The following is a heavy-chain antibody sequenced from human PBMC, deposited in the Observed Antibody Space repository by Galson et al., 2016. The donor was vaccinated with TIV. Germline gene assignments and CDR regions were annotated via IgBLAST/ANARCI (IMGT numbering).Heavy chain of an antibody. D-gene: IGHD4-17*01. J-gene: IGHJ6*02. CDR2: INPKSGDT. Sequence: SVKVSCKASGYTFTGNYMHWVRQAPGQGLEWMGWINPKSGDTSYAQKFQDWVNMTRDTSISTVYMELSRLRSDDTAVYYCARIVYGSSALDVWGQGTTVTVSS. V-gene: IGHV1-2*04. CDR3: ARIVYGSSALDV. CDR1: GYTFTGNY.